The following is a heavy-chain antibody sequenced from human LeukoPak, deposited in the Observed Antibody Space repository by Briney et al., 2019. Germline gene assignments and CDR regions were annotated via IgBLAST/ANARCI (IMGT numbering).Heavy chain of an antibody. J-gene: IGHJ4*02. Sequence: PEGSLRLSCVTSGFTFTNYWMSWVRQVPGKGLEWVANIKQDGSEELYADSVRGRYTSDRDNAKISLYLQMNSPRAEDTAVYHCARGYSYGLAPFDYWGQGTLVSVSS. D-gene: IGHD5-18*01. V-gene: IGHV3-7*01. CDR3: ARGYSYGLAPFDY. CDR2: IKQDGSEE. CDR1: GFTFTNYW.